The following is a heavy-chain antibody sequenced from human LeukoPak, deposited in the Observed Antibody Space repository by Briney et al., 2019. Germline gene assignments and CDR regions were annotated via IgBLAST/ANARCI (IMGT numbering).Heavy chain of an antibody. Sequence: GGSLRLSCAASGFTFSTSAMTWVRQAPGKGLEWVSGISGSGATDYADSVKGRFTISRDNSKNTLYLQINSLRAEDTAVYYCAKDLNWGGRWGQGTLVTVTS. J-gene: IGHJ4*02. CDR1: GFTFSTSA. CDR3: AKDLNWGGR. CDR2: ISGSGAT. D-gene: IGHD7-27*01. V-gene: IGHV3-23*01.